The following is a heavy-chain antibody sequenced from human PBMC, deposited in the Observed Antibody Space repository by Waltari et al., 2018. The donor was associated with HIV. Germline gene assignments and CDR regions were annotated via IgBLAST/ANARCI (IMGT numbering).Heavy chain of an antibody. V-gene: IGHV3-74*01. CDR3: ARGKDCGGGTCDGYHYYGMDV. Sequence: EVQLVESGGGLVKPGGSLRLSCAASGFTFPTSRVPWFRQAPGKGLVWVSRINPDGTDTRYADSVKGRFTISRDNAKNTVYLQVNSLRGEDTSVYYCARGKDCGGGTCDGYHYYGMDVWGQGTTVTVSS. CDR2: INPDGTDT. CDR1: GFTFPTSR. J-gene: IGHJ6*02. D-gene: IGHD2-15*01.